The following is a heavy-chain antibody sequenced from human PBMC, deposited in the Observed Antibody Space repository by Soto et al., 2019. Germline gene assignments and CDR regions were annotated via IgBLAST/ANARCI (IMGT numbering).Heavy chain of an antibody. D-gene: IGHD6-19*01. Sequence: QVQLVQSGPDLKKPGASVKVSCNSSGFTFTSYGFCWVRQAPGEGLEWMGWVSAHNGYTTYAQKFMGRVTMTTAPSTNTVYMELRSLTSYDTPVYYCARAATSVAVALCDSWGQGTQITVSS. V-gene: IGHV1-18*01. CDR1: GFTFTSYG. CDR2: VSAHNGYT. CDR3: ARAATSVAVALCDS. J-gene: IGHJ4*02.